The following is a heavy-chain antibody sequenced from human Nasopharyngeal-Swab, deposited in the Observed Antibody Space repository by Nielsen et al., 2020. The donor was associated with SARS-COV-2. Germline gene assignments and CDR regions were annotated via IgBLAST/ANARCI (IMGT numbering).Heavy chain of an antibody. D-gene: IGHD6-19*01. V-gene: IGHV4-31*03. CDR3: ARAVAGRNWYFDL. J-gene: IGHJ2*01. CDR2: IYYSGST. Sequence: SETLSLTCTVSGGSISSGGYYWSWIRQHPGKGLEWIGYIYYSGSTYYNPSLKSRVTISVDTSKNQFSLKLSSVTAADTAVYYCARAVAGRNWYFDLWGRGTPVTVSS. CDR1: GGSISSGGYY.